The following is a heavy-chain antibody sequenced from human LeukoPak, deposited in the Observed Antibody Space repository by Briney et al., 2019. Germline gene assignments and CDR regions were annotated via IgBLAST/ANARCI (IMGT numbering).Heavy chain of an antibody. CDR2: ISGSGGNT. Sequence: GGSLRLSCAASGFTFSSYGMHWVRQAPGKGLEWVSSISGSGGNTFYADYVKGRFTISRDNSKDTLYLQMNNLRAEDTAVYFCAKEGFDYWGQGTLVTVSS. J-gene: IGHJ4*02. V-gene: IGHV3-23*01. CDR1: GFTFSSYG. CDR3: AKEGFDY.